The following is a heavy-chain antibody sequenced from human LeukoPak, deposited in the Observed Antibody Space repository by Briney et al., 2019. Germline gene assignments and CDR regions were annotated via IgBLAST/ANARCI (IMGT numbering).Heavy chain of an antibody. D-gene: IGHD3-3*01. V-gene: IGHV3-21*01. Sequence: GGSLRLSCAASGFTFSSYSMNWVRQAPGKGLEWVSSISSSSSYIYYADSVKGRFTISRDNAKNSLYLQMNSLRAEDTAVYYCARDWDFWSGYFYYWGQGTLVTVSS. CDR2: ISSSSSYI. J-gene: IGHJ4*02. CDR1: GFTFSSYS. CDR3: ARDWDFWSGYFYY.